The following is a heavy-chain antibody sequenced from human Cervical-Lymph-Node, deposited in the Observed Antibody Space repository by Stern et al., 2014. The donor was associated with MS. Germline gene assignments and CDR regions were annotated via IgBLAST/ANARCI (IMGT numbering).Heavy chain of an antibody. V-gene: IGHV7-4-1*02. CDR1: GYNLTTYA. J-gene: IGHJ4*02. CDR2: INTKTGNP. Sequence: VQLVESGSELKKPGASVKVSCKASGYNLTTYAINWVRQAPGQGLEWMGWINTKTGNPTFAQGFTGRFVFSLDTSINTAYLQISSLMAEDSAVYYCATWGAGSSPPLFYWGQGTLVTVSS. D-gene: IGHD6-6*01. CDR3: ATWGAGSSPPLFY.